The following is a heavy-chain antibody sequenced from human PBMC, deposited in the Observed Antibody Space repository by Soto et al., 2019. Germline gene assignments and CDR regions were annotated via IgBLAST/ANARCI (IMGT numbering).Heavy chain of an antibody. CDR2: ISGTTNYT. CDR1: GFTFRDYY. Sequence: GGSLRLSCAASGFTFRDYYMNWIRQAPGKGLEWISYISGTTNYTNYADSVKGRFTVSRDDAKNSLYLQMNSLRAEDTAIYYCATLNPDDYWDQGTLVTVSS. CDR3: ATLNPDDY. J-gene: IGHJ4*02. V-gene: IGHV3-11*03.